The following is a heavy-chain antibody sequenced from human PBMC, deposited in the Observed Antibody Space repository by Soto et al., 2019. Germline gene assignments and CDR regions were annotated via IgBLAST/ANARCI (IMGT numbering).Heavy chain of an antibody. D-gene: IGHD6-19*01. CDR3: ARVESVAGLYNYHGLDV. Sequence: QVQLVQSGAEVKKPGSSVKVSCKVSGGTFSNYAIDWVRLAPGHVLEWMGGIVPILGTTYYTQKFQGRATIIADDSTTTAYLEMSSLRSEDTAIYYCARVESVAGLYNYHGLDVWGQGTAVTVAS. CDR2: IVPILGTT. J-gene: IGHJ6*02. V-gene: IGHV1-69*12. CDR1: GGTFSNYA.